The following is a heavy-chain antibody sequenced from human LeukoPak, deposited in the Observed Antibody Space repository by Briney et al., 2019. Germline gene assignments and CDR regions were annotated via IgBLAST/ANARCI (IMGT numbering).Heavy chain of an antibody. D-gene: IGHD3-22*01. CDR3: AREDHYDSSGYDY. V-gene: IGHV3-33*01. Sequence: GGSLRLSCAASGFTFSSYGMHWVRQAPGKGLEWVAVIWYDGSNKYYADSVKGRFTISRDNSKNTLYLQMNSLRAEDTAVYYCAREDHYDSSGYDYWGQGTLVTVSS. CDR1: GFTFSSYG. J-gene: IGHJ4*02. CDR2: IWYDGSNK.